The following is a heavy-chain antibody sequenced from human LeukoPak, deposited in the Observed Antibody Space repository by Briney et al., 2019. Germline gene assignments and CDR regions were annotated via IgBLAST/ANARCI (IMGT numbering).Heavy chain of an antibody. J-gene: IGHJ4*02. D-gene: IGHD1-26*01. CDR3: AKGGTYGGGADY. Sequence: SETLSLTCTVSGASISRDYWTWVRQPPGKGLEWIGYIYNGGSTTYSPSLNSRVTISLDTSNNQVSLRLSSVTAADTAVYYCAKGGTYGGGADYWGQGTLVTVSS. V-gene: IGHV4-59*01. CDR1: GASISRDY. CDR2: IYNGGST.